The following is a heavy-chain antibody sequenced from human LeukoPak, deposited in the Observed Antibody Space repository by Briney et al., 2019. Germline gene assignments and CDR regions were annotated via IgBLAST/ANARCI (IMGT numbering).Heavy chain of an antibody. Sequence: SVKVSCKASGGTFSSYAISWVRQAPGQGLEWMGRIIPILGIANYAQKFQGRVTITADKSTSTAYMELSSLRSEDTAVYYCARDRTEGADYYHYGMDVWGQGTTVTVSS. CDR2: IIPILGIA. J-gene: IGHJ6*02. V-gene: IGHV1-69*04. CDR1: GGTFSSYA. CDR3: ARDRTEGADYYHYGMDV. D-gene: IGHD1-26*01.